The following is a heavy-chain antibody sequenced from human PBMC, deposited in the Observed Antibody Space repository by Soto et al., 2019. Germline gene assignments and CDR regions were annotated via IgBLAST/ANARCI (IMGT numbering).Heavy chain of an antibody. D-gene: IGHD2-15*01. Sequence: SETLSLTCTVSGGSISSGGYYWSWIRQHPGKGLEWIGYIYYSGSTYYNPSLKSRVTISVDTSKNQFSLKLSSVTAADTAVYYCARENCSGGSCYWIFDYWGQGTLVTVSS. CDR3: ARENCSGGSCYWIFDY. CDR1: GGSISSGGYY. V-gene: IGHV4-31*03. CDR2: IYYSGST. J-gene: IGHJ4*02.